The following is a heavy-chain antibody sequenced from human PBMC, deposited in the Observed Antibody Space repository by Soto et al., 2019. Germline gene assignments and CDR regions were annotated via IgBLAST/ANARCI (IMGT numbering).Heavy chain of an antibody. CDR3: ARGVDTAMVSPEFDY. D-gene: IGHD5-18*01. Sequence: GGSLRLSCAASGFTFSSYAMHWVRQAPGKGLEWVAVISYDGSNKYYADSVKGRFTISRDNPKNTLYLQMNSLRAEDTAVYHCARGVDTAMVSPEFDYWGQGTLVTVSS. V-gene: IGHV3-30-3*01. J-gene: IGHJ4*02. CDR1: GFTFSSYA. CDR2: ISYDGSNK.